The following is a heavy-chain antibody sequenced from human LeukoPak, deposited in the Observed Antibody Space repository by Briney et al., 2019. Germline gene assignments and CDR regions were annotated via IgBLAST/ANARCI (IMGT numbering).Heavy chain of an antibody. CDR2: INPSGGST. CDR3: ARGVNKSSSWYQSSDFDY. J-gene: IGHJ4*02. Sequence: GASVNVSCKASGYTFTSYYMHWERQPPGQGPEWMGIINPSGGSTSYSHKFQGRVTMTRDTSTSTVYMELSSLRSEDTAVYYYARGVNKSSSWYQSSDFDYWGQGTLVTVSS. D-gene: IGHD6-13*01. V-gene: IGHV1-46*01. CDR1: GYTFTSYY.